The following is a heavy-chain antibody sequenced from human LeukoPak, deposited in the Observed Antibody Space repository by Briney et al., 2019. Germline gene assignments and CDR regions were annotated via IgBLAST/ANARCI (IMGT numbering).Heavy chain of an antibody. V-gene: IGHV3-21*01. CDR1: GFTFSSHS. CDR2: ISSSSSYI. J-gene: IGHJ4*02. D-gene: IGHD6-13*01. Sequence: PGGSLRLSCAASGFTFSSHSMNWVRQAPGKGLEWVSSISSSSSYIYYADSVKGRFTISRDNAKNSLYLQMNSLRAEDTAVYYCAREGVVYSSSWPSYFDYWGQGTLVTVSS. CDR3: AREGVVYSSSWPSYFDY.